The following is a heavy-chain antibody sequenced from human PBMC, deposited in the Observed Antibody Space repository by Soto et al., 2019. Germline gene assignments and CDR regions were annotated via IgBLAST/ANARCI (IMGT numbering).Heavy chain of an antibody. V-gene: IGHV4-31*03. CDR2: NYYSGIT. CDR1: GGSISSGGYY. D-gene: IGHD2-21*01. Sequence: SETLSLTCTVSGGSISSGGYYWTWIRQHPGKGLEWIGYNYYSGITYYNPSLKSRVTISLDTSKNQFSLKLSSVTAADTAVYCCAGGSCRALLYFGMDVLGDGATVSGAS. J-gene: IGHJ6*02. CDR3: AGGSCRALLYFGMDV.